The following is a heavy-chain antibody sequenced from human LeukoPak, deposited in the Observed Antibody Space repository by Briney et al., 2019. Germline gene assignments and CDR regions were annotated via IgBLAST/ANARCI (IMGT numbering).Heavy chain of an antibody. CDR3: AKRPSDYGDYVSYFDY. CDR1: GFSFIIYG. CDR2: ISDDGRRK. J-gene: IGHJ4*02. V-gene: IGHV3-30*18. D-gene: IGHD4-17*01. Sequence: GGSLRLSCAPSGFSFIIYGMHWVRQAPGKGLEWVGVISDDGRRKDYADSVQGRFTISRDNSKHTLYLQMNSLRAEDTAVYYCAKRPSDYGDYVSYFDYWGQGTLVTVSS.